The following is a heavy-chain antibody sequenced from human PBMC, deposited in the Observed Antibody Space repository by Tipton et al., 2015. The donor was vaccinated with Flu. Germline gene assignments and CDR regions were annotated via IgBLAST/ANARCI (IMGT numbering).Heavy chain of an antibody. CDR2: ISYDGSNK. CDR1: GITFSSYG. CDR3: AKDGWDTSGWYPFDY. V-gene: IGHV3-30*18. D-gene: IGHD6-19*01. Sequence: SLRLSCVAPGITFSSYGMHWVRQAPGKGLDWVALISYDGSNKYYADSVKGRFTISRDNSKNTLYLQMNSLRAEDAAVYYCAKDGWDTSGWYPFDYWGQGTLVTVFS. J-gene: IGHJ4*02.